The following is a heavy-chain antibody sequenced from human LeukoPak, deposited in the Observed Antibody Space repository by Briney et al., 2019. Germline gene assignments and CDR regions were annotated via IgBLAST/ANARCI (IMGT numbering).Heavy chain of an antibody. Sequence: GGSLRLSCAASGFTFSSYSMNWVRQAPGKGLEWVSSISSSSSYIYYADSGKGRFTISRDNAKNSLYLQMNSLRAEDTAVYYCARRGSGSYLSLDYWGQGTLVTVSS. V-gene: IGHV3-21*01. D-gene: IGHD3-10*01. CDR2: ISSSSSYI. CDR3: ARRGSGSYLSLDY. CDR1: GFTFSSYS. J-gene: IGHJ4*02.